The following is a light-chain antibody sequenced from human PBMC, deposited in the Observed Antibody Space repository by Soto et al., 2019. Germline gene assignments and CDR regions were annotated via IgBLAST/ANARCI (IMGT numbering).Light chain of an antibody. CDR2: VNSDGSH. Sequence: QPVLTQSPSASASLGASVKLTCTLSSGHSNYAIPWHQQQPEKGPRYLMKVNSDGSHRKGDGIPDRFSGSSSGAQRYLTISSLQSEDEADYYCQTWGTGIRVFGTGTKLTVL. V-gene: IGLV4-69*01. CDR3: QTWGTGIRV. J-gene: IGLJ1*01. CDR1: SGHSNYA.